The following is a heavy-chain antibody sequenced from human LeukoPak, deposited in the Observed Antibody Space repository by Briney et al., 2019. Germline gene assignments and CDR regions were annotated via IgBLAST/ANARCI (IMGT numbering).Heavy chain of an antibody. CDR3: ASQTRADYDFWSGRKSSYNWFDP. CDR1: GGSISSSIYY. V-gene: IGHV4-39*01. CDR2: IYYSGST. J-gene: IGHJ5*02. D-gene: IGHD3-3*01. Sequence: PSETLSLTCTVSGGSISSSIYYWGWIRQPPGKGLEWIGSIYYSGSTYYNPSLKSRVTISVDTSKNQFSLKLSSVTAADTAVYYCASQTRADYDFWSGRKSSYNWFDPWGQGTLVTVSS.